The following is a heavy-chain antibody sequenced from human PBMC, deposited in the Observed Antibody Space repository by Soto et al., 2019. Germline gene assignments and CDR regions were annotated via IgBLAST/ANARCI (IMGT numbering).Heavy chain of an antibody. V-gene: IGHV3-48*02. CDR1: GFTFSSYS. CDR2: ISSSSSTI. CDR3: ARESERAYCGGDCYDAFDI. D-gene: IGHD2-21*02. Sequence: GGSLRLSCAASGFTFSSYSMNWVRQAPGKGLEWVSYISSSSSTIYYADSVKGRFTISRDNAKNSLYLQMNSLRDEDTAVYYCARESERAYCGGDCYDAFDIWGQGTMVTVSS. J-gene: IGHJ3*02.